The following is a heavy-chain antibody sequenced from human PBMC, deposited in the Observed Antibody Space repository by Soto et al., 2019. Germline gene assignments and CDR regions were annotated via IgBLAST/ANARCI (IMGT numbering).Heavy chain of an antibody. Sequence: SVKVSCKASGGTFSSYAISWVRQAPGQGLEWMGGIIPNIGTTNYAQKFQGRVTITTDESTSTAYMELRSLRSDDTAVYYCARFEYSGYDSSFDIWGQGTMVTVSS. D-gene: IGHD5-12*01. V-gene: IGHV1-69*05. CDR3: ARFEYSGYDSSFDI. CDR2: IIPNIGTT. J-gene: IGHJ3*02. CDR1: GGTFSSYA.